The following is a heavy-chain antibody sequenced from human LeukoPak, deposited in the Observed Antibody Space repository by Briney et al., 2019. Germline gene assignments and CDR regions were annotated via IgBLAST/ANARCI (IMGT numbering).Heavy chain of an antibody. Sequence: GGSLRLSCAASGFTVSRNYMTWVRQAPGKGLEWVSVICSGGSTYYADSVKGRFTISRHNSHNTLYLQMNSLRAEDTAVYYCARAERAFFDYWGQGTLVTVSS. CDR2: ICSGGST. V-gene: IGHV3-53*04. CDR3: ARAERAFFDY. CDR1: GFTVSRNY. J-gene: IGHJ4*02.